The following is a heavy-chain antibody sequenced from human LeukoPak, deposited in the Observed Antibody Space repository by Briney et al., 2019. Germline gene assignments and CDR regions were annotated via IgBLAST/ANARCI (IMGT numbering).Heavy chain of an antibody. D-gene: IGHD6-19*01. V-gene: IGHV3-23*01. CDR1: GFTFSING. CDR3: AKHTAFGGWSDAFDI. J-gene: IGHJ3*02. Sequence: QPGGSLRLSCAASGFTFSINGMSWVRQAPGKGLEWVSDISGSGGSTYYADSVKGRFTISRDNSKNTLCLQMNSLRAEDTAVYYCAKHTAFGGWSDAFDIWGQGTMVTVSS. CDR2: ISGSGGST.